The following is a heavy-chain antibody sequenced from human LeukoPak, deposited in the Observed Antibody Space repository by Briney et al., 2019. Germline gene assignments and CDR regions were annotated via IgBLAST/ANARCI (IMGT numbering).Heavy chain of an antibody. V-gene: IGHV4-34*01. CDR2: INHSGST. Sequence: SETLSLTCAVYGGSFSGYYWSWIRQPPGKGLGWIGEINHSGSTNYNPSLKSRVTISVDTSKNQFSLKLSSVTAADTAVYYCASSWGYYDSSGYYQSPFDYWGQGTLVTVSS. D-gene: IGHD3-22*01. CDR1: GGSFSGYY. CDR3: ASSWGYYDSSGYYQSPFDY. J-gene: IGHJ4*02.